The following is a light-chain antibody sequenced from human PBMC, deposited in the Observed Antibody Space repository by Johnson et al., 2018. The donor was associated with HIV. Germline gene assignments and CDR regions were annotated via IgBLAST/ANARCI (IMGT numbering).Light chain of an antibody. CDR2: ETN. Sequence: QSMLTQPPSVSAAPGQKVTISCSGSSSNIGDNYVSWYLQVPGTAPKLLIYETNKRPSGIPDRFSGSKSGTSATLGITGLQTGDEADYYCGTWDTSLSAYVFGTGTKVTVL. CDR3: GTWDTSLSAYV. J-gene: IGLJ1*01. V-gene: IGLV1-51*02. CDR1: SSNIGDNY.